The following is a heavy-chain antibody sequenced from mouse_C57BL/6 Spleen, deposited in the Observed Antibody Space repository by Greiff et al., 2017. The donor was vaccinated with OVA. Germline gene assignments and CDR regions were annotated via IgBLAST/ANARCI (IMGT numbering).Heavy chain of an antibody. D-gene: IGHD2-1*01. CDR2: IDPETGGT. CDR1: GYTFTDYE. Sequence: VQLQQSGAELVRPGASVTLSCKASGYTFTDYEMHWVQQTPVHGLEWIGAIDPETGGTAYNQKFKGKAILTADKSSSTAYMELRSLTSEDSAVYYCTRSLYGNYGDYWGQGTTLTVSS. J-gene: IGHJ2*01. V-gene: IGHV1-15*01. CDR3: TRSLYGNYGDY.